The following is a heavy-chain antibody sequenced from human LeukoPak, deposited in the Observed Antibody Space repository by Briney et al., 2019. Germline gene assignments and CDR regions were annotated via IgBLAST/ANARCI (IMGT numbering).Heavy chain of an antibody. Sequence: ASVKVSCKASGYTFTGYYMHWVRQAPGQGLEWMGRINPNSGGTNYAQKFQGRVTMTRDTPISTAYMELSRLRSDDTAVYYCARGRRTAGGYYFDYWGQGTLVTVSS. CDR3: ARGRRTAGGYYFDY. D-gene: IGHD5-18*01. V-gene: IGHV1-2*06. CDR1: GYTFTGYY. J-gene: IGHJ4*02. CDR2: INPNSGGT.